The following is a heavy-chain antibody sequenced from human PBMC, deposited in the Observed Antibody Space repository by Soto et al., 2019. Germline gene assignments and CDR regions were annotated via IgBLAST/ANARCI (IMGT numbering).Heavy chain of an antibody. CDR1: GFTFSSYG. CDR3: ASEGGPYYYDSSGYYGGYYFDY. V-gene: IGHV3-30*03. CDR2: ISYDGSNK. Sequence: QVQLVESGGGVVQPGRSLRLSCAASGFTFSSYGMHWVRQAPGKGLEWVAVISYDGSNKYYADSVKGRFTISRDNSKNTLYLQMNSLRAADTAVYYCASEGGPYYYDSSGYYGGYYFDYWGQGTLVTVSS. J-gene: IGHJ4*02. D-gene: IGHD3-22*01.